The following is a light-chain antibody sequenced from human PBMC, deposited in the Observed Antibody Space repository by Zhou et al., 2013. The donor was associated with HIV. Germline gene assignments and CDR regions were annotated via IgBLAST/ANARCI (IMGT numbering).Light chain of an antibody. CDR2: GAI. J-gene: IGKJ1*01. Sequence: EIVLTQSPATLSLSPGERATLSCRASQSVRTYLAWYQQKPGQAPRLLMYGAISRATGIPDRFSGSGSGTDFTLIISRLEPEDFAVYYCQQYGSSPKTFGQGTRVEFK. CDR1: QSVRTY. CDR3: QQYGSSPKT. V-gene: IGKV3-20*01.